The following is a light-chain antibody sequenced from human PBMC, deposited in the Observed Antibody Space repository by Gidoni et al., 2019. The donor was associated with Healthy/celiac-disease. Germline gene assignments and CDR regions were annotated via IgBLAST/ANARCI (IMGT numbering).Light chain of an antibody. J-gene: IGLJ3*02. CDR1: SSNTGHND. CDR3: GTWDSGLSSWL. CDR2: DNI. Sequence: QSVLTQQPSVSAAPGPKVTISCSGSSSNTGHNDVSWYQQLPGPSPKLLISDNIKRPSGIPDRFSGSNSGTSATLVITGLQTVDAADYYCGTWDSGLSSWLFGGVTTLTVL. V-gene: IGLV1-51*01.